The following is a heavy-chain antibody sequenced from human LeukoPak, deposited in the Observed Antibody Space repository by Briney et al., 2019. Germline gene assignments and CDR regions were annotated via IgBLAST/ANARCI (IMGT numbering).Heavy chain of an antibody. J-gene: IGHJ3*02. D-gene: IGHD3-3*01. V-gene: IGHV4-39*01. CDR3: ARRQGGVVLAEYVFDI. CDR2: IYYSGST. Sequence: SETLSLTCSVSGGSISSSSYYWGWIRQPPGKGLEWIGSIYYSGSTYYNPSLKSRVTISVDTSKNQFSLKLNSVTATDTAVYYCARRQGGVVLAEYVFDIWGQGTMVTVSS. CDR1: GGSISSSSYY.